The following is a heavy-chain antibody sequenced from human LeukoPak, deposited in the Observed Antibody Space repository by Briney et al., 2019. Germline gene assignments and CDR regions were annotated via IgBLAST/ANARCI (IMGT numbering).Heavy chain of an antibody. J-gene: IGHJ6*02. D-gene: IGHD3-10*01. CDR2: IWYDGSTK. Sequence: PGGSLRLSCAASGFTFSSYGMHWVRQAPGKGLEWVAVIWYDGSTKYYADSVKGRFTISRDNSKNTLYLQMNSLRAEDTAVYYCARDSPEYGSNYYYYYGMDVWGQGTTVTVSS. CDR1: GFTFSSYG. V-gene: IGHV3-33*01. CDR3: ARDSPEYGSNYYYYYGMDV.